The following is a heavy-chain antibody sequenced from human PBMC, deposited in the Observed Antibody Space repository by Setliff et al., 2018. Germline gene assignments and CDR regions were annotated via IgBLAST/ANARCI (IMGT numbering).Heavy chain of an antibody. Sequence: GGSLRLSCVGSKFSFSTYSMNWVRQAPGKGLEWVSYISSSSDTIYYADSVRGRFTISRDNAKNSLYLQMNSLRAEDTAVYYCARDRISRYYDSSGYYYALDYYYYMDVWGKGTTVTVSS. V-gene: IGHV3-48*04. CDR1: KFSFSTYS. J-gene: IGHJ6*03. D-gene: IGHD3-22*01. CDR3: ARDRISRYYDSSGYYYALDYYYYMDV. CDR2: ISSSSDTI.